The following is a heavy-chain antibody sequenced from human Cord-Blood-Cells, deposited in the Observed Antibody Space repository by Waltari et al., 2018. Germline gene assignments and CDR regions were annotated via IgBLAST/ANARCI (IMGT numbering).Heavy chain of an antibody. CDR1: GGSLRSISYY. CDR3: ARNCGYDLYYYYGIDV. Sequence: QLQLQESGTGLVKPSETLSITCPVPGGSLRSISYYWGWSRQPSGNGLEWIGSIYYSGSTYYNPSLKSRVTISVDTSKNQFSLKLSSVTAADTAVYYCARNCGYDLYYYYGIDVWGQGTTVTVSS. V-gene: IGHV4-39*01. D-gene: IGHD5-12*01. CDR2: IYYSGST. J-gene: IGHJ6*02.